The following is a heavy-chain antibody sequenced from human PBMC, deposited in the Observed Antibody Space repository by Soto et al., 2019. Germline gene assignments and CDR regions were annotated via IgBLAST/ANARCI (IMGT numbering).Heavy chain of an antibody. J-gene: IGHJ4*02. CDR2: ISYDGSNK. CDR1: GFTFSSYA. CDR3: ASGYYYDSSGYYYPLDY. D-gene: IGHD3-22*01. V-gene: IGHV3-30-3*01. Sequence: GGSLRLSXAASGFTFSSYAMHWVHQAPGKGLEWVAVISYDGSNKYYADSVKGRFTISRDNSKNTLYLQMNSLRAEDTAVYYCASGYYYDSSGYYYPLDYGGQGTLVTVSS.